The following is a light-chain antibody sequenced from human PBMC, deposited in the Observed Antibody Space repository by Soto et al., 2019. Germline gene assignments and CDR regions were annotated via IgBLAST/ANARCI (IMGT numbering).Light chain of an antibody. V-gene: IGKV1-13*02. CDR2: DAS. J-gene: IGKJ5*01. CDR3: QQFNRYPIT. Sequence: AIQLTQSPSSLSASVGDRVTITCRARQGISSALAWYQQKPGKAPKLLIYDASSLESGVPSRFSGSGSGTDVTSSISSLQPEDVATYYGQQFNRYPITFGQGTRLEIK. CDR1: QGISSA.